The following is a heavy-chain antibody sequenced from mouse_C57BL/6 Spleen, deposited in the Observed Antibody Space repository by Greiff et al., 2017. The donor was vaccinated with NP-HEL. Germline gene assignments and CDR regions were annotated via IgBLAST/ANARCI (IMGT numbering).Heavy chain of an antibody. J-gene: IGHJ4*01. CDR1: GFTFSDYY. Sequence: EVMLVESGGGLVQPGGSLKLSCAASGFTFSDYYMYWVRQTPEKRLEWVAYISNGGGSTYYPDTVKGRFTISRDNAKNTLYLQMSRLKSEDTAMYYCARQADVTYDMDYWGQGTSVTVSA. V-gene: IGHV5-12*01. CDR3: ARQADVTYDMDY. D-gene: IGHD2-13*01. CDR2: ISNGGGST.